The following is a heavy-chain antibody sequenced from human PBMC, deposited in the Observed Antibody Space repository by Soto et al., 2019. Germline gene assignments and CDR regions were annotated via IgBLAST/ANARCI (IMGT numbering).Heavy chain of an antibody. D-gene: IGHD6-19*01. CDR2: ISSSTTYT. V-gene: IGHV3-11*06. J-gene: IGHJ4*02. CDR1: GFTFSDYY. CDR3: ARGGAVAGLDF. Sequence: QVQLVESGGGLVKPGGSLRLSCAASGFTFSDYYMSWIRQAPGKGLEWVSFISSSTTYTNYADSVKGRFTISRYNAKNSLYLQMNSLRAEDTAVYYCARGGAVAGLDFWGQGTLVTVSS.